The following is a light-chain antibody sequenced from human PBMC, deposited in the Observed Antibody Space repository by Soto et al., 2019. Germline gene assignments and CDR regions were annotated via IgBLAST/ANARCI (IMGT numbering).Light chain of an antibody. Sequence: DIVLTQSPGTLSLSPGERATLSCRASQSVNSSYLAWYQQKPGQAPRLLIYGTSSRATAIPDRFSGSGSGTDFTLTISRLEPEDLAVYYCQQYGRSPPMYTFGRGTKLEIK. CDR2: GTS. V-gene: IGKV3-20*01. J-gene: IGKJ2*01. CDR1: QSVNSSY. CDR3: QQYGRSPPMYT.